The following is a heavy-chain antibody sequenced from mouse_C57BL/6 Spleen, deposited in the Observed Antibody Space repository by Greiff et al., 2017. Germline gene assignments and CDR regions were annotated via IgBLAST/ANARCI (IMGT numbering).Heavy chain of an antibody. V-gene: IGHV1-15*01. J-gene: IGHJ3*01. CDR1: GYTFSDYE. Sequence: QVQLKESGAELVRPGASVTLSCKASGYTFSDYEMHWVKQTPVPGLEWIGAIDPETGGTAYNQKFKGKAILTADKSSSTAYMELRSLTSEDSAVYYCTRSRGFAYWGQGTLVTVSA. CDR3: TRSRGFAY. CDR2: IDPETGGT.